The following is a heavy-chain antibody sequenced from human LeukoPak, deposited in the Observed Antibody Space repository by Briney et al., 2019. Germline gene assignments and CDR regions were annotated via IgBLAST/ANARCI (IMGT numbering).Heavy chain of an antibody. D-gene: IGHD2-21*01. CDR2: IYTTGST. J-gene: IGHJ3*01. Sequence: SETLSLTCTVSGGSINNYYWSWIRQPAGKALVWIGHIYTTGSTNYNPSLKSRVTMSVDTSKSQFSLKLSSVTAADTAVYYCARCILRGVDAFDLWGQGTMVTVSS. V-gene: IGHV4-4*07. CDR1: GGSINNYY. CDR3: ARCILRGVDAFDL.